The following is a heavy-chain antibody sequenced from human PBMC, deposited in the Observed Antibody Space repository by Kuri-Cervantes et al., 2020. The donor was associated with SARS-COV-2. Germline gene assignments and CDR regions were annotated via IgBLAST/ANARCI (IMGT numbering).Heavy chain of an antibody. CDR1: GFTFSDHY. J-gene: IGHJ4*02. V-gene: IGHV3-30*02. D-gene: IGHD2-15*01. CDR3: AKDAQTIYCSGGSCYSDY. Sequence: GGSLRLSCAASGFTFSDHYMDWVRQAPGKGLEWVAFIRDDGSNKYYADSVKGRFTISRDNSKKTLYLQMNSLRAEDTAVYYCAKDAQTIYCSGGSCYSDYWGQGTLVTVSS. CDR2: IRDDGSNK.